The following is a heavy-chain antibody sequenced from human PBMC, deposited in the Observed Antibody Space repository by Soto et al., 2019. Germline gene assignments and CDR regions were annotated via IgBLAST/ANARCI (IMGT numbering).Heavy chain of an antibody. D-gene: IGHD3-10*01. CDR2: IDPSDSYT. V-gene: IGHV5-10-1*01. J-gene: IGHJ3*02. Sequence: EVQLVQSGAEVKKPGESLRISCKGSGYSFTSYWISWVRQMPGKGLEWMGRIDPSDSYTNYSPSFQGHVTISADKSISTADLQGSSLKASDTAMYYGARQGGSGVGGDAFEIWGQGTMVTVSS. CDR1: GYSFTSYW. CDR3: ARQGGSGVGGDAFEI.